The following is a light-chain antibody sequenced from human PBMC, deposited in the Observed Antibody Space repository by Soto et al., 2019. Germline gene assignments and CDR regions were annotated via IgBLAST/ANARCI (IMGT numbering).Light chain of an antibody. J-gene: IGLJ1*01. CDR3: SSYTTSGTRV. Sequence: QSALTQPASVSGSPGQSITISCTGTNSDVGGYSFVSWYQLHPGKAPKLMIYEVSNRPSGVSNRFSGSKFGNTASLTISGLQAEDESDYYCSSYTTSGTRVFGTGTKLTVL. V-gene: IGLV2-14*01. CDR1: NSDVGGYSF. CDR2: EVS.